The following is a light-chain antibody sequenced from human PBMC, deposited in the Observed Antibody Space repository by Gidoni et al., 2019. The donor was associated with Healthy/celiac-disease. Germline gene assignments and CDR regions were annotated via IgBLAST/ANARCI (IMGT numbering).Light chain of an antibody. CDR1: CSNIGSNT. CDR2: SNN. CDR3: AAWDDSLNGWV. V-gene: IGLV1-44*01. Sequence: QSVLTQPSYASGTPGQRVTISCSGSCSNIGSNTVNWYQQLPGTAPKLLIYSNNQRPSGVPDRFSGSKSGTSASLAISGLQSEDEADYYCAAWDDSLNGWVFGGGTKLTVL. J-gene: IGLJ3*02.